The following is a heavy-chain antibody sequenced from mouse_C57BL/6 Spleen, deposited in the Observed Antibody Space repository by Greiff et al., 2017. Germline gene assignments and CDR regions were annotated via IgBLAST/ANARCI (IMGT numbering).Heavy chain of an antibody. J-gene: IGHJ4*01. CDR1: GYTFTDYN. V-gene: IGHV1-18*01. Sequence: EVMLVESGPELVKPGASVKIPCKASGYTFTDYNMDWVKQSHGKSLEWIGDINPNNGGTIYNQKFKGKATLTVDKSSSTAYMELRSLTSEDTAVYYCARKADYYGQGDAMDYWGQGTSVTVSS. CDR2: INPNNGGT. D-gene: IGHD1-1*01. CDR3: ARKADYYGQGDAMDY.